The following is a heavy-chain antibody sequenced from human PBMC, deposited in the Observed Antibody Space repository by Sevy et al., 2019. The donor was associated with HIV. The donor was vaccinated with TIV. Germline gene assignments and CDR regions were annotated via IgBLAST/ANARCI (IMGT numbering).Heavy chain of an antibody. Sequence: SETLSLTCAVYGGSFSGYYWSWIRQPPGKGLEWIGEINHSGSTNYNPSLKSRVTISVDTSKNQFSLKLSSVTAADTAVYYCARGRLRFLEWLDYYYGMDVLGQGTTVTVSS. V-gene: IGHV4-34*01. CDR1: GGSFSGYY. D-gene: IGHD3-3*01. CDR3: ARGRLRFLEWLDYYYGMDV. CDR2: INHSGST. J-gene: IGHJ6*02.